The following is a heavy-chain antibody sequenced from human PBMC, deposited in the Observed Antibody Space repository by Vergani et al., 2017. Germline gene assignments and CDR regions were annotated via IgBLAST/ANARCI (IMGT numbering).Heavy chain of an antibody. J-gene: IGHJ5*02. V-gene: IGHV3-66*02. CDR1: GFTVSSNY. D-gene: IGHD6-13*01. CDR3: ARVKVGAYSSSWFDP. Sequence: EVQLLESGGGLVQPGGSLRLSCAASGFTVSSNYMSWVRQAPGKGLEWVSVIYSGGSTYYADSVKGRFTISRDNSKNTLYLQMNSLRAEDTAVYYCARVKVGAYSSSWFDPWGQGTLVTVSS. CDR2: IYSGGST.